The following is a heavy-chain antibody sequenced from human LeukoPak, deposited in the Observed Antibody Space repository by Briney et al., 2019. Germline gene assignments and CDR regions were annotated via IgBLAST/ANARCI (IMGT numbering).Heavy chain of an antibody. D-gene: IGHD4-23*01. CDR1: GYTFTSYD. V-gene: IGHV1-8*01. CDR2: MNPNSGNT. Sequence: GASVKVSCKASGYTFTSYDINWVRQATGQGLEWMGWMNPNSGNTGYAQKFQGRVTMTRNTSISTAYMELSSLRSEDTAVYYCARSSGCLDYGGNSGLGCYFDYWGQGTLVTVSS. CDR3: ARSSGCLDYGGNSGLGCYFDY. J-gene: IGHJ4*02.